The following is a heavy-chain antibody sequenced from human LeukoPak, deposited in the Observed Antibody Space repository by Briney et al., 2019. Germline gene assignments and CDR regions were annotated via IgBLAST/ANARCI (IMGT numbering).Heavy chain of an antibody. CDR3: ARDLRGSGSFYFDY. J-gene: IGHJ4*02. CDR2: VIPIFGTA. V-gene: IGHV1-69*13. Sequence: GASVKVSCKASGGTFSSYAISWVRQAPGQGLEWMGGVIPIFGTANYAQKFQGRVTITADESTSTAYMELSSLRSEDTAVYYCARDLRGSGSFYFDYWGQGTLVTVSP. CDR1: GGTFSSYA. D-gene: IGHD1-26*01.